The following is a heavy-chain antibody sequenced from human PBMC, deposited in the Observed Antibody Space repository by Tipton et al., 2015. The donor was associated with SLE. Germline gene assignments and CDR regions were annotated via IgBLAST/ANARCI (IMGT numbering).Heavy chain of an antibody. D-gene: IGHD3-10*01. V-gene: IGHV4-59*01. CDR1: AGSISPYY. J-gene: IGHJ6*02. CDR2: VYYTVST. CDR3: ARDPPSSYYYGMDV. Sequence: TLSLTCIVSAGSISPYYCRWIRQPPGKGLEYIWSVYYTVSTKYNPSLQSRVTMSIDTSKNQFSLKLSSVTAADTAVYYCARDPPSSYYYGMDVWGQGATVTVSS.